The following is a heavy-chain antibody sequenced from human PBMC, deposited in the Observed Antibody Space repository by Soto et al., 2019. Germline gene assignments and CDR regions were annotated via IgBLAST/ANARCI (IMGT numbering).Heavy chain of an antibody. CDR1: GFTLSSHG. J-gene: IGHJ4*02. CDR3: ASPAVADKHEFDY. Sequence: EVQLVESGGGLVQPGGSLRLSCVASGFTLSSHGLNWVRQSPGKGLEWISYIRGSGTSIYYADSVKGRFTVSRDNAKNSLYLQMNSLRDEDTAVYYCASPAVADKHEFDYWGQGTLVTVSS. CDR2: IRGSGTSI. D-gene: IGHD6-19*01. V-gene: IGHV3-48*02.